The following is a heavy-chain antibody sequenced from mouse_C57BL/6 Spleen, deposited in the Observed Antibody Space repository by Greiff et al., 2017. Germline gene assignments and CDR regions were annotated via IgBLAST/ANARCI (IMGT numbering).Heavy chain of an antibody. J-gene: IGHJ2*01. D-gene: IGHD1-1*01. CDR1: GFNIKDDY. Sequence: EVQLQQSGAELVRPGASVKLSCTASGFNIKDDYMHWVKQRPEQGLEWIGWIDPENGDTEYASKFQGKATITADTSSNTAYLQLSSLTSEDTAVYYCTRYYYGSSYEDYWGQGTTLTVSS. V-gene: IGHV14-4*01. CDR2: IDPENGDT. CDR3: TRYYYGSSYEDY.